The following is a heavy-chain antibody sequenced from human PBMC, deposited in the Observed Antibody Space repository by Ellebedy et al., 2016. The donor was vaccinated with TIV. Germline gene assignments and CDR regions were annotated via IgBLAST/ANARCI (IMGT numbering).Heavy chain of an antibody. D-gene: IGHD3-16*01. J-gene: IGHJ4*02. CDR2: IYPGYSTT. CDR3: ASNDAYGVPVDF. V-gene: IGHV5-51*01. CDR1: GYTLTNYW. Sequence: GESLKISCRGSGYTLTNYWIGWVRQMPGKGLEWIGIIYPGYSTTMYSPSFHGQVTISADKSVSTSSLQWTSLKASDTALYFCASNDAYGVPVDFWGQGTLVIVSS.